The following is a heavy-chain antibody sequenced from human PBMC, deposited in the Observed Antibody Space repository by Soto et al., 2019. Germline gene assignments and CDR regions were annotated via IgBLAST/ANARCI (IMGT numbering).Heavy chain of an antibody. CDR3: ERVTGYSSGWYWYFDL. D-gene: IGHD6-19*01. CDR2: IWYDGSNK. CDR1: GFTFSSYG. Sequence: QVQLVESGGGVVQPGRSLRLSCAASGFTFSSYGMHWVRQAPGKGLEWVAGIWYDGSNKYYAESVKGRFTISRDNSKNTVHLQMNSLRAEDTAVYYCERVTGYSSGWYWYFDLWGRGTLVTVSS. J-gene: IGHJ2*01. V-gene: IGHV3-33*01.